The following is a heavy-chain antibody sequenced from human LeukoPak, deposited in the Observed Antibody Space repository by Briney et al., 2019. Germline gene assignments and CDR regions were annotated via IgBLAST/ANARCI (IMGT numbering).Heavy chain of an antibody. Sequence: PSETLSLTGTGSGVSISSYYWSWIRQPPGKGLEWIGYIYYSGSTNYNPSLKSRVTISVDTSKNQFSLKLSSVTAADTAVYYCARRGRWLQDYSYYGMDVWGQGTTVTVSS. CDR1: GVSISSYY. V-gene: IGHV4-59*08. CDR2: IYYSGST. CDR3: ARRGRWLQDYSYYGMDV. J-gene: IGHJ6*02. D-gene: IGHD5-24*01.